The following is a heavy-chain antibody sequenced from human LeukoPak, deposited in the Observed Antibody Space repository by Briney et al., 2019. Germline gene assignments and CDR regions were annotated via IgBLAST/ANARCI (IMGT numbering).Heavy chain of an antibody. Sequence: ASVKVSCKTSGYTFTGYHIHWVRQAPGHGLESMGWINPNTGGTSYAQKFQGRVAMTRDTSSNTAYMEVSRLTSDDTSVYYCARENFGSGTDYWGQGTLVTVSS. D-gene: IGHD3-10*01. V-gene: IGHV1-2*02. CDR1: GYTFTGYH. J-gene: IGHJ4*02. CDR3: ARENFGSGTDY. CDR2: INPNTGGT.